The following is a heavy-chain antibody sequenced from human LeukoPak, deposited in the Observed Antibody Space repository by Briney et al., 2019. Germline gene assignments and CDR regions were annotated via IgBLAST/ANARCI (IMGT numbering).Heavy chain of an antibody. J-gene: IGHJ3*02. V-gene: IGHV3-30-3*01. Sequence: PGGSLRLSCAASGFTFSSYAMHWVRQAPGKGLEWVAVISYDGSNKYYADSVKGRFTISRDNSKNTLYLQMNSLRAEDTAVYYCARDQTPNYYDSSVSEFPAFDIWGQGTMVTVSS. CDR3: ARDQTPNYYDSSVSEFPAFDI. D-gene: IGHD3-22*01. CDR1: GFTFSSYA. CDR2: ISYDGSNK.